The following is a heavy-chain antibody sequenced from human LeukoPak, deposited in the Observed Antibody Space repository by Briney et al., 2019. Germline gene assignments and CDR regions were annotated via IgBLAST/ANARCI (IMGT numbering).Heavy chain of an antibody. CDR3: AREHQPGSSGYLPGAFDI. D-gene: IGHD6-25*01. V-gene: IGHV4-59*01. J-gene: IGHJ3*02. CDR2: IYYSGST. CDR1: GGSISSYY. Sequence: PSETLSLTCTVSGGSISSYYWSWIRQPPGKGLEWIGYIYYSGSTNYNPSLKSRVTISVDTSKNQFSLKLSSVTAADTAMYYCAREHQPGSSGYLPGAFDIWGQGTMVTVSS.